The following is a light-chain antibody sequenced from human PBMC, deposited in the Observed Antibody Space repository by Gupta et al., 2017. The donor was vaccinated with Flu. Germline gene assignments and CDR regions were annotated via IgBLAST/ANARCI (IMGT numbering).Light chain of an antibody. V-gene: IGKV1-39*01. Sequence: DIQMTQSPSSLSASVGDRVTITCRASQSISSYLNWYQQKPGKAPKLLTYAASSLQSGVPSRFSGSGPGTDFTLTISSLQPEDFATYYCQQSYSTPRTFGQGTKVEIK. CDR3: QQSYSTPRT. CDR1: QSISSY. J-gene: IGKJ1*01. CDR2: AAS.